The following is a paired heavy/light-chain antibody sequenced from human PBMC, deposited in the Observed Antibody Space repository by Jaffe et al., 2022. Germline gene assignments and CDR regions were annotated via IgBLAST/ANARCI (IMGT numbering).Heavy chain of an antibody. CDR1: GFTFSSYE. D-gene: IGHD3-22*01. CDR2: ISSSGSTI. J-gene: IGHJ4*02. V-gene: IGHV3-48*03. CDR3: ARDPPVGGGDSSGYYYVFGGFDY. Sequence: EVQLVESGGGLVQPGGSLRLSCAASGFTFSSYEMNWVRQAPGKGLEWVSYISSSGSTIYYADSVKGRFTISRDNAKNSLYLQMNSLRAEDTAVYYCARDPPVGGGDSSGYYYVFGGFDYWGQGTLVTVSS.
Light chain of an antibody. Sequence: SYELTQPPSVSVSPGQTARITCSGDALPKQYAYWYQQKPGQAPVLVIYKDSERPSGIPERFSGSSSGTTVTLTISGVQAEDEADYYCQSADSSGTYPWVFGGGTKLTVL. CDR3: QSADSSGTYPWV. J-gene: IGLJ3*02. CDR2: KDS. V-gene: IGLV3-25*03. CDR1: ALPKQY.